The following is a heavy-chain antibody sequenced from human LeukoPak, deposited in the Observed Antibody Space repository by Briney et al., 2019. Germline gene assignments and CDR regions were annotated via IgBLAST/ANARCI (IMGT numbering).Heavy chain of an antibody. CDR3: AKGPTTYGDYGHYFDY. CDR2: IIPIFGTT. D-gene: IGHD4-17*01. Sequence: ASVKVSCKASGGTFSSYAISWVRQAPGQGLEWMGGIIPIFGTTNYAQKFQDRVTITADKSTSTAYMELSSLRSDDTAVYYCAKGPTTYGDYGHYFDYWGQGTLVTVSS. V-gene: IGHV1-69*06. CDR1: GGTFSSYA. J-gene: IGHJ4*02.